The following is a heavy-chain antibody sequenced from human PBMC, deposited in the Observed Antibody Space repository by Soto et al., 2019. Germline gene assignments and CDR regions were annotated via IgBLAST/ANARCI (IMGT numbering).Heavy chain of an antibody. CDR2: ISSNSDTI. CDR1: GFTADDYA. CDR3: AKDMKWGGMTTIHYFDS. J-gene: IGHJ4*02. D-gene: IGHD4-17*01. V-gene: IGHV3-9*02. Sequence: EVQLVESGGGLVQPGRSLRLSCVASGFTADDYALHWVRQAPGKGLEWVSGISSNSDTIHYADSVKGRFTISRDNAKNSLFLQMNSLIPEDTAVSYCAKDMKWGGMTTIHYFDSWGQGTLGTVSS.